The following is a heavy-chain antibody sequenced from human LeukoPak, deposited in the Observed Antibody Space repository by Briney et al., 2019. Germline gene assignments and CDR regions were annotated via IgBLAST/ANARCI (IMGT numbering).Heavy chain of an antibody. V-gene: IGHV1-18*01. J-gene: IGHJ4*02. CDR3: ARVRDGYNRGTLGY. Sequence: ASVKVSCKASGYTFTGYGISWVRQAPGQGLEWMGWIGAYNGNTNYAQKLQGRVTMTTDTSTSTAYMELRSLRSDDTAVYYCARVRDGYNRGTLGYWGQGTLVTVSS. D-gene: IGHD5-24*01. CDR1: GYTFTGYG. CDR2: IGAYNGNT.